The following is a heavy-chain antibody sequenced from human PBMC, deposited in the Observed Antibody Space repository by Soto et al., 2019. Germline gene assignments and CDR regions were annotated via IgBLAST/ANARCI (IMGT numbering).Heavy chain of an antibody. D-gene: IGHD2-2*01. CDR3: ARDHAIVVVPAVPFSP. CDR2: ISAYNGNT. J-gene: IGHJ5*02. CDR1: GYTFTSYG. V-gene: IGHV1-18*01. Sequence: ASVKVSCKDSGYTFTSYGISWVRQAPGQGLEWMGWISAYNGNTNYAQKLQGRVTMTTDTSTSTAYMELRSLRSDDTAVYYCARDHAIVVVPAVPFSPWGQGTLVTVSS.